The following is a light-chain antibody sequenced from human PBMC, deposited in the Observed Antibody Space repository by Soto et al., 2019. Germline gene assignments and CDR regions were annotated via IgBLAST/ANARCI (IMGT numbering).Light chain of an antibody. Sequence: EIVFTQSPATLSLSPGERATLSCRARQSISSYLAWYQQKPGQAPRLLIYDASNRATGIPARFSGSGSGTDFTLTISSLEPEDFAVYYCQQRTNWPVTFGPGTKVDVK. V-gene: IGKV3-11*01. J-gene: IGKJ3*01. CDR3: QQRTNWPVT. CDR2: DAS. CDR1: QSISSY.